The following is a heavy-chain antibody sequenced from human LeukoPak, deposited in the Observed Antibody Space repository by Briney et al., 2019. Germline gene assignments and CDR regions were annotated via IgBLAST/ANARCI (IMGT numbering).Heavy chain of an antibody. Sequence: PGGSLRLSCAASGFTFDDYAMSWVRQVRGKGLEWGSGINWNGGSTGSADSVKGRFTISRDNAKNSLYLQMNSLRAEDTAVYYCARDYYDFWSGSLWGNFDYWGQGTLVTVSS. V-gene: IGHV3-20*04. J-gene: IGHJ4*02. D-gene: IGHD3-3*01. CDR2: INWNGGST. CDR3: ARDYYDFWSGSLWGNFDY. CDR1: GFTFDDYA.